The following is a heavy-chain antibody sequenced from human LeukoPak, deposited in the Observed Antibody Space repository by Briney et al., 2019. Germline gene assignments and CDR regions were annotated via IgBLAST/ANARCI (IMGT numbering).Heavy chain of an antibody. CDR1: GFTFSSYA. CDR3: AKELYYYDSSGSPAYYFDY. J-gene: IGHJ4*02. D-gene: IGHD3-22*01. CDR2: ISGSGCST. Sequence: GGSLRLSCAASGFTFSSYAMSWVRRAPGKGLEWVSAISGSGCSTYYADSVKGRFTISRDNSKNTLYLQMNSLRAEDTAVYYCAKELYYYDSSGSPAYYFDYWGQGTLVTVSS. V-gene: IGHV3-23*01.